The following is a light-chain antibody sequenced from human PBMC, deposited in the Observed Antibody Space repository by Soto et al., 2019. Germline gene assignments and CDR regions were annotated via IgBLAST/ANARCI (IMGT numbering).Light chain of an antibody. CDR3: NSYTNTNTYV. J-gene: IGLJ1*01. V-gene: IGLV2-14*01. CDR1: SSDVGGYNY. CDR2: EVT. Sequence: QSALTQPASVSGSPGQSITISCTGSSSDVGGYNYVSWYQHHPGKAPKLIIYEVTNRPSGVSNRFSGSKSGNTASLTISGLQAEDEADYYCNSYTNTNTYVFGTGTKLTVL.